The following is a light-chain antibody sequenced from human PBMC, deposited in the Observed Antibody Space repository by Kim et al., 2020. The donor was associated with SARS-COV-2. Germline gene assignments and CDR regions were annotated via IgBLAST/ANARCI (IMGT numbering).Light chain of an antibody. V-gene: IGKV3-11*01. CDR1: QSISTY. CDR3: QQRFNWLT. Sequence: LSLSPGESATLACRASQSISTYLAWYQQRPGQAPRLLIYNAANRATGIPARFSGSGSGTDFTLTVSSLEPEDFAVYYCQQRFNWLTFGGGTKLEI. J-gene: IGKJ4*01. CDR2: NAA.